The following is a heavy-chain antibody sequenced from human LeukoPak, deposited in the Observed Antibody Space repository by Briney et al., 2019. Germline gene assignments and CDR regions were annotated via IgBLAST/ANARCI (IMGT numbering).Heavy chain of an antibody. J-gene: IGHJ4*02. CDR1: GYTFTGYY. CDR2: INPNSGGT. V-gene: IGHV1-2*06. D-gene: IGHD6-19*01. CDR3: ARDRGEDSSGWYDY. Sequence: GASVKVFCKASGYTFTGYYMHWVRQAPGQGLEWMGRINPNSGGTNYAQKFQGRVTMTRDTSISTAYMELSRLRSDDTAVYYCARDRGEDSSGWYDYWGQGTLVTVSS.